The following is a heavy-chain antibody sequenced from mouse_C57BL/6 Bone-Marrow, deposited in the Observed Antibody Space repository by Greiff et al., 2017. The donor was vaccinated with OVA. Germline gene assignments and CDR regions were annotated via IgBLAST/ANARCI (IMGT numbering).Heavy chain of an antibody. J-gene: IGHJ3*01. V-gene: IGHV1-22*01. CDR3: ASGLRLFAY. Sequence: VVKPGASVKMSCKASGYTFTDYNMHWVKQSHGKSLEWIGYINPNNGGTSYNQKFKGKATLTVNKSSSTAYMELRSLTSEDSAVYYCASGLRLFAYWGQGTLVTVSA. CDR2: INPNNGGT. D-gene: IGHD2-4*01. CDR1: GYTFTDYN.